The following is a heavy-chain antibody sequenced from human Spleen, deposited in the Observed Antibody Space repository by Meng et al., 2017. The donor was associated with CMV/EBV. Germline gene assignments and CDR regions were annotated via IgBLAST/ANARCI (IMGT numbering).Heavy chain of an antibody. J-gene: IGHJ4*02. CDR1: GFTFSSYG. CDR3: ASLHFGPKDSFDS. V-gene: IGHV3-30*02. Sequence: GGSLRLSCAASGFTFSSYGMHWVRQAPGKGLEWVAFIRYDGSNKYYADSVKGRFTISRDNSKNTPYLQMNSLRAEDTAVYYCASLHFGPKDSFDSWGQGTLVTVSS. CDR2: IRYDGSNK. D-gene: IGHD3/OR15-3a*01.